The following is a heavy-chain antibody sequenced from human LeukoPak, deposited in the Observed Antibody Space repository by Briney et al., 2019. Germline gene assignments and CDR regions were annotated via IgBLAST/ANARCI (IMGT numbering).Heavy chain of an antibody. CDR1: GGSISSYY. CDR3: ARDSYYGSGSYNWFDP. V-gene: IGHV4-4*07. J-gene: IGHJ5*02. Sequence: PSETLSFTCTVSGGSISSYYWSWIRQPAGKGLEWIGRIYTSGSTNYNPSLKSRVTMSVDTSKNQFSLKLSSVTAADTAVYYCARDSYYGSGSYNWFDPWGQGTLVTVSS. CDR2: IYTSGST. D-gene: IGHD3-10*01.